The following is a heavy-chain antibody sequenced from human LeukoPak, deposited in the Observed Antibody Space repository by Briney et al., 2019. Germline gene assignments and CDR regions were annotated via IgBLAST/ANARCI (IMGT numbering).Heavy chain of an antibody. J-gene: IGHJ4*02. CDR3: ARDGHAYGRGSPHY. CDR2: ISSSGSTK. D-gene: IGHD3-10*01. V-gene: IGHV3-11*01. CDR1: GFTFSDYY. Sequence: GGSLRLSCAASGFTFSDYYMSWIRQAPGKGLEWVSYISSSGSTKYYADSVKGRFTISRNNAKNSYLQMNSLRAEDTAVYYCARDGHAYGRGSPHYWGQGTLVTVSS.